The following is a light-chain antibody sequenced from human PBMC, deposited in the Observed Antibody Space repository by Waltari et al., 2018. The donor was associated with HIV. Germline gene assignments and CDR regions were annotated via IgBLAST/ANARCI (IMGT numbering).Light chain of an antibody. CDR3: QSYDSTLSGSVV. CDR2: GDT. J-gene: IGLJ2*01. V-gene: IGLV1-40*01. CDR1: SSNIGAGYD. Sequence: QSVLTQPPSVSGAPRRRVTISCTGTSSNIGAGYDVHWYQQVPGRAPKPLIYGDTNRPSGVADRFSGSKSGTSASLAITWLQAEDEATDYCQSYDSTLSGSVVFGGGTKLTV.